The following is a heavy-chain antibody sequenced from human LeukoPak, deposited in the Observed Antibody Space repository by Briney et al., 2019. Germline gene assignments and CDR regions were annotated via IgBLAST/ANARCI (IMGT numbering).Heavy chain of an antibody. D-gene: IGHD3-10*01. V-gene: IGHV6-1*01. CDR3: ARGGYYYGSGTHRGYYYYGMDV. CDR2: TYYRSKWYN. J-gene: IGHJ6*04. Sequence: SQTLSLTCAISGDSVSSNSAAWNWIRQSPSRGLEWLGRTYYRSKWYNDYAVSVKSRITINPDTSKNQFSLQLNSVTPEDTAVYYCARGGYYYGSGTHRGYYYYGMDVWGKGTTVTVSS. CDR1: GDSVSSNSAA.